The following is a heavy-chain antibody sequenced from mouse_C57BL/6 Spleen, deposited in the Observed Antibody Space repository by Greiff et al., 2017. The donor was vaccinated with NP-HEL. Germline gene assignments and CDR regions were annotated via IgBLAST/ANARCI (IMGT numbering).Heavy chain of an antibody. CDR2: ISDGGSYT. J-gene: IGHJ2*01. Sequence: EVQLVESGGGLVKPGGSLKLSCAASGFTFSSYAMSWVRQTPEKRLEWVATISDGGSYTYYPDNVKGRFTISRDNAKNNLYLQMSHLKSEDTAMYYCAREGTWDYWGQGTTLTVSS. V-gene: IGHV5-4*01. CDR1: GFTFSSYA. D-gene: IGHD3-3*01. CDR3: AREGTWDY.